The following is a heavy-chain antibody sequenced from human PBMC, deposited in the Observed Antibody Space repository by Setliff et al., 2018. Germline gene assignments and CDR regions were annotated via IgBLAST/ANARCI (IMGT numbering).Heavy chain of an antibody. CDR2: IYGTGST. V-gene: IGHV4-61*09. D-gene: IGHD3-3*01. CDR1: GGSIRSGTYY. J-gene: IGHJ6*03. CDR3: ARVSGFLYMDV. Sequence: SETLSLTCNVSGGSIRSGTYYWSWIRQPAERGLEWIGHIYGTGSTNYNPSLKGRATLSIDASKRQFSLKLTSVTAADTAVYYCARVSGFLYMDVWGKGTTVTVSS.